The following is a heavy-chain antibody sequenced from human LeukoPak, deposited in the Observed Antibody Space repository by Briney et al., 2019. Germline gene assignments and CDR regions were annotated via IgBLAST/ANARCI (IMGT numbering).Heavy chain of an antibody. CDR3: ARDEYRSRWLHP. V-gene: IGHV3-7*01. J-gene: IGHJ5*02. CDR1: GFTFSSYW. D-gene: IGHD5-24*01. Sequence: GGSLRLSCAASGFTFSSYWMSWVRLAPGKGLEWVANIKGDGSEKWYADSVKGRFTISRDNAQNSVHLQMNSLRAEDTAVYHCARDEYRSRWLHPWGQGTLVAVTS. CDR2: IKGDGSEK.